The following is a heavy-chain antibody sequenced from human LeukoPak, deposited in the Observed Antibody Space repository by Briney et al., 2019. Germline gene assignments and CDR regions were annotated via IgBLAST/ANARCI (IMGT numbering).Heavy chain of an antibody. CDR1: GYTFTSYY. V-gene: IGHV1-46*01. CDR3: AREESGGYFDY. J-gene: IGHJ4*02. CDR2: INPTGTST. D-gene: IGHD2-8*02. Sequence: VASVKVSCKASGYTFTSYYMHWVRQAPGQGLEWMGLINPTGTSTNYAQKFRGRVTMTRDTSTTTVYMELSSLRSEDTAVYYCAREESGGYFDYWGQGTLVTVSS.